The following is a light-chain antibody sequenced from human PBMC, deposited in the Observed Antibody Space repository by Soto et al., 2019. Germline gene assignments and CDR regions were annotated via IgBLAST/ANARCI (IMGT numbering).Light chain of an antibody. Sequence: DIQMTQSPSSLSASVGDRVTITCHASQTISTYLNWYQQKPGKAPKLLIYAASSVQTGVPPRFSGSGSGTDFTLTISSLRPEDIATYFCQQSNSAPPWTFGQGTKVDIK. V-gene: IGKV1-39*01. CDR3: QQSNSAPPWT. J-gene: IGKJ1*01. CDR1: QTISTY. CDR2: AAS.